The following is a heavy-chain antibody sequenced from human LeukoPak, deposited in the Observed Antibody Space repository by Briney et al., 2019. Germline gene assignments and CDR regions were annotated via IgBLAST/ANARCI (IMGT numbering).Heavy chain of an antibody. CDR2: INPSGGST. D-gene: IGHD5-18*01. CDR3: ARSQLWLRDWFDP. CDR1: GYTFTSYY. V-gene: IGHV1-46*01. J-gene: IGHJ5*02. Sequence: GASVKVSCKASGYTFTSYYMHWGRQAPGQGLEWMGIINPSGGSTSYAQKFQGRVTMTRDTSTSTVYMELSSLRSEDTAVYYCARSQLWLRDWFDPWGQGTLVTVSS.